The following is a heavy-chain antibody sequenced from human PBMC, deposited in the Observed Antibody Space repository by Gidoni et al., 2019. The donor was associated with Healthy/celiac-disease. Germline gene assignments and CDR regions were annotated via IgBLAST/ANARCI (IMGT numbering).Heavy chain of an antibody. CDR3: AREGGTSWYYYYYMDV. J-gene: IGHJ6*03. Sequence: QVQLQESGPGLVKPSQTLSLTCTASGGSISSGSYYWSWLRQPAGKGLEWIGRIYTSGSTNYNPSLKSRVTISVDTSKNQFSLKLSSVTAADTAVYYCAREGGTSWYYYYYMDVWGKGTTVTVSS. CDR2: IYTSGST. V-gene: IGHV4-61*02. D-gene: IGHD2-2*01. CDR1: GGSISSGSYY.